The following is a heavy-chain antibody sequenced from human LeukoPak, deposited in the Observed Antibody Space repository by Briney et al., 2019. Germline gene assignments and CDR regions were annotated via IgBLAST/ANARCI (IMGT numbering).Heavy chain of an antibody. J-gene: IGHJ4*02. Sequence: GRSLRLSCAASGFTFSSYAMHWVRQAPGKGLEWVAVISYDGSNKYYADSVKGRFTISRDNSKNTLYLQMISLRAEDTAVYYCARGAFDSYGDYWGQGTLVTVSS. CDR1: GFTFSSYA. V-gene: IGHV3-30-3*01. CDR3: ARGAFDSYGDY. D-gene: IGHD5-18*01. CDR2: ISYDGSNK.